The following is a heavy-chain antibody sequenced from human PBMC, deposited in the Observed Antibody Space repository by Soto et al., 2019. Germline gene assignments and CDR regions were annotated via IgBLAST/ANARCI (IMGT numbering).Heavy chain of an antibody. CDR2: INHNSGGT. J-gene: IGHJ4*02. V-gene: IGHV1-2*02. CDR1: GYTXTGYY. Sequence: SXKVSFKASGYTXTGYYMHWVRQAPGQGLEWMGWINHNSGGTNYAQKFQGRVTMTRDTYISTAYMELSRLRSDDTAVYYCARPGYSRSWYGYWGQGTLVTVSS. D-gene: IGHD6-13*01. CDR3: ARPGYSRSWYGY.